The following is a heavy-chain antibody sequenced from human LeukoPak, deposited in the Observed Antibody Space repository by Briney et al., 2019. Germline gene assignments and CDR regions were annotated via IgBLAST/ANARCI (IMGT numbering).Heavy chain of an antibody. D-gene: IGHD3-10*01. V-gene: IGHV3-9*01. CDR1: GFAFDDYA. J-gene: IGHJ6*03. CDR2: ISWNSGSI. Sequence: GGSLRLSCAASGFAFDDYAMHWVRQAPGKGLEWVSGISWNSGSIGYADSVKGRFTISRDNAKNSLYLQMNSLRAEDTALYYCAKAGYYYYYYMDVWGKGTTVTISS. CDR3: AKAGYYYYYYMDV.